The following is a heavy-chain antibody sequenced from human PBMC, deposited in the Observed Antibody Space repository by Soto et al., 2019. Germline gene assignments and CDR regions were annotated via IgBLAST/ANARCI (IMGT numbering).Heavy chain of an antibody. V-gene: IGHV3-15*01. Sequence: EVQLVESGGGLVKPGGSLRLSCAASGITLDSAWVNWVRQAPGKGLEWVAQAKRKAAGGAIDYAAPVKGRFIISRDDSKNMAYLQMNSLKIEDTALYYCTTGYGGDWYGWGQGTLVTVSS. CDR3: TTGYGGDWYG. CDR1: GITLDSAW. CDR2: AKRKAAGGAI. D-gene: IGHD6-19*01. J-gene: IGHJ4*02.